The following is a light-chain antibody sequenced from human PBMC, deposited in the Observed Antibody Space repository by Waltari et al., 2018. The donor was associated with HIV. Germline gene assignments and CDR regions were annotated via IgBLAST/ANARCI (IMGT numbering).Light chain of an antibody. V-gene: IGKV2-28*01. CDR2: LGS. Sequence: DIVMTQSPLSLPVTPGEPASISCRSSQSLLQSPQILIYLGSNRASGVPDRFSGSGSGTDFTLKISRVEAEDVGIYYCMQALQGPITFGQGTRLEIK. CDR3: MQALQGPIT. J-gene: IGKJ5*01. CDR1: QSLLQ.